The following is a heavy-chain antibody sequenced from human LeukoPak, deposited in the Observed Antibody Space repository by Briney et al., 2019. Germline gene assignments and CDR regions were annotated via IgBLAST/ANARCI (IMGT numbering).Heavy chain of an antibody. CDR1: GGSTSSSSYY. CDR3: ARRRHVLRFLEWSRGEGYYFDY. D-gene: IGHD3-3*01. CDR2: IYYSVIT. J-gene: IGHJ4*02. Sequence: SETLSLTCTVPGGSTSSSSYYWGWIRHPPGKGLEWIGSIYYSVITSYNPSLKSRVTISVDTSKNQFYMKLSSVIAADTAVYYCARRRHVLRFLEWSRGEGYYFDYWGQGSLVTVSS. V-gene: IGHV4-39*01.